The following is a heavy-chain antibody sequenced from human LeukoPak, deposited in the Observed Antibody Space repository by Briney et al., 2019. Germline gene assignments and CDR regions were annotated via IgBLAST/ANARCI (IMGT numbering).Heavy chain of an antibody. CDR2: INPNSGGT. Sequence: VASVKVSCKASGYTFTGYYMHWVRQAPGQGLEWMAWINPNSGGTNYAQKFQGRVTVTRDTSTSTAYMELRSLRSDDTAVYYCAMSVQMATIGPGRFWGQGTLVTVSS. D-gene: IGHD5-24*01. V-gene: IGHV1-2*02. CDR1: GYTFTGYY. J-gene: IGHJ4*02. CDR3: AMSVQMATIGPGRF.